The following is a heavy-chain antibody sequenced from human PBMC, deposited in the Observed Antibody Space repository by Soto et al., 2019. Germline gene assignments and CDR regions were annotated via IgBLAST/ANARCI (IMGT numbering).Heavy chain of an antibody. CDR2: ISGSGGST. D-gene: IGHD1-7*01. Sequence: GGSLRLSCAASGFTFSSYAMNWVRQAPGKGLEWVSAISGSGGSTYYADSVKGRFTISRDSSKNTLYLQMNSLRAEDTAVYYCAKGNSWSPALVLDIPGQQTMVTVSS. J-gene: IGHJ3*02. CDR3: AKGNSWSPALVLDI. CDR1: GFTFSSYA. V-gene: IGHV3-23*01.